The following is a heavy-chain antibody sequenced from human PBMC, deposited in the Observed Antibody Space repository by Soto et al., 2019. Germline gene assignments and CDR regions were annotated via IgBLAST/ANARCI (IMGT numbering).Heavy chain of an antibody. J-gene: IGHJ5*02. Sequence: GASVKVSCKASGYTFTSYYMHWVRQAPGQGLEWMGIINPSGGSTSYAQKFQGRVTMTRDTSTSTVYMELSSLRSEDTAVYYFARGVEGRYSSSWYEWFDPWGQGTLVTVSS. CDR3: ARGVEGRYSSSWYEWFDP. V-gene: IGHV1-46*01. CDR1: GYTFTSYY. CDR2: INPSGGST. D-gene: IGHD6-13*01.